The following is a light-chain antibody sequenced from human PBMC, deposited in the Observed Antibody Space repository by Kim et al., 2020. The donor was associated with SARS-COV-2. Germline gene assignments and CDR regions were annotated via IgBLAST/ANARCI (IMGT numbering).Light chain of an antibody. Sequence: SASVGDRVTITCQASQDISNYLNWYQQKPGKAPKLLIYDASNLETGVPSRFSGSGSGTDFTFTISSLQPEDIATYYCQQYYNLPTFGQGTRLEIK. CDR2: DAS. CDR1: QDISNY. CDR3: QQYYNLPT. J-gene: IGKJ5*01. V-gene: IGKV1-33*01.